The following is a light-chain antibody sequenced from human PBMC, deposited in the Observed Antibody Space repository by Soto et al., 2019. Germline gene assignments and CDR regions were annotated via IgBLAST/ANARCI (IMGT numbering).Light chain of an antibody. CDR2: GAS. CDR3: QQRWT. Sequence: EIRLPQSPGTLSLSPGRSAPLSCRASQSVSSSYLAWYQQKPGQAPRLLIYGASSRATGIPDRFSGSGSGTDFTLTISRLEPEDFAVYYCQQRWTFGQGTKVDI. V-gene: IGKV3-20*01. J-gene: IGKJ1*01. CDR1: QSVSSSY.